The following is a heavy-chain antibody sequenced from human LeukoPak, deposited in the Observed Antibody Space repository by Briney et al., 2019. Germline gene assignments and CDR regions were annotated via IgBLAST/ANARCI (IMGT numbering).Heavy chain of an antibody. CDR1: GFTFRNYA. V-gene: IGHV3-23*01. Sequence: GGSLRLSCAASGFTFRNYAMSWVRQAPGKGLEWVSTISATGGSTYYADSVKGRFTISRDNSKNTLYLQMNSLRAEDTAVYYCARALPSPLYSGSYADAFDIWGQGTMVTVSS. CDR2: ISATGGST. D-gene: IGHD1-26*01. J-gene: IGHJ3*02. CDR3: ARALPSPLYSGSYADAFDI.